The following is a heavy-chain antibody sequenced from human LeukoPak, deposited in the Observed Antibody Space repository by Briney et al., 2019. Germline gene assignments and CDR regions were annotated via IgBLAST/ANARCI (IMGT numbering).Heavy chain of an antibody. CDR3: AKDRYDSSGYYYVPDY. V-gene: IGHV3-30*02. J-gene: IGHJ4*02. CDR2: IRSDGINK. D-gene: IGHD3-22*01. CDR1: GFTFSSYG. Sequence: GGSLRLSCTASGFTFSSYGMHWVRQAPGKGLEWVAFIRSDGINKYYADSVKGRFTISRDNSKNTLYLQMNSLRAEDTAVYYCAKDRYDSSGYYYVPDYWGQGTLVTVSS.